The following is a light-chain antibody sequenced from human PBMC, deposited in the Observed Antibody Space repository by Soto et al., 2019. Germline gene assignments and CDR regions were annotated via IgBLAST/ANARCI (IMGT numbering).Light chain of an antibody. CDR1: SSDVGGYDY. CDR3: SSYAGTNNYV. V-gene: IGLV2-8*01. Sequence: QSVLTQPPSASGSPGQSVTISCTGTSSDVGGYDYVSWHQQHPGKAPKVIIYGVNKRPSGVPDRFSGSKSGNTASLTVSGLQVEDEADYYCSSYAGTNNYVFGIGTKLTVL. CDR2: GVN. J-gene: IGLJ1*01.